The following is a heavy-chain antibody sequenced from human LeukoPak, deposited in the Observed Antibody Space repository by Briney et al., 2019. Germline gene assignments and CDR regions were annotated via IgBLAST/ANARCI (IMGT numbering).Heavy chain of an antibody. D-gene: IGHD4-11*01. CDR3: VVTRRLGAFDI. CDR1: GFTFSSYS. J-gene: IGHJ3*02. CDR2: ISSSSRYI. Sequence: GGSLRLSCAASGFTFSSYSMSWVRQAPGKGLEWVASISSSSRYIYYADSLKGRFTISRDNAKNSLYLQMNSLRAEDTAVYYCVVTRRLGAFDIWGHGTMVTVSS. V-gene: IGHV3-21*01.